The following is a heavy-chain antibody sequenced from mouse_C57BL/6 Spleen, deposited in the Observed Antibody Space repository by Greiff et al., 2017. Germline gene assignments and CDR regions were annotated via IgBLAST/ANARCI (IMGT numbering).Heavy chain of an antibody. Sequence: EVMLVESEGGLVQPGSSMKLSCTASGFTFSDYYMAWVRQVPEKGLEWVANINYDGSSTYYLDSLKSRFIISRDNAKNILYLQMSSLTSEDTATYYCAREDRANYFDYWGQGTTLTVSS. D-gene: IGHD3-3*01. V-gene: IGHV5-16*01. J-gene: IGHJ2*01. CDR1: GFTFSDYY. CDR3: AREDRANYFDY. CDR2: INYDGSST.